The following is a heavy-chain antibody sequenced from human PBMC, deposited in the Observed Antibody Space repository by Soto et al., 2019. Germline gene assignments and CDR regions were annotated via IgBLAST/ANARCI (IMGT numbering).Heavy chain of an antibody. CDR3: ARGPGGPDGPGDY. CDR2: INAGNGNT. D-gene: IGHD2-15*01. V-gene: IGHV1-3*01. Sequence: GASVKVCCKASGYTFASYAMHWVRQAPGQRLEWMGWINAGNGNTKYSQKFQGRVTITRDTSASTTYIELNSLRSEDTAVYYCARGPGGPDGPGDYWGQGTLVTVSS. CDR1: GYTFASYA. J-gene: IGHJ4*02.